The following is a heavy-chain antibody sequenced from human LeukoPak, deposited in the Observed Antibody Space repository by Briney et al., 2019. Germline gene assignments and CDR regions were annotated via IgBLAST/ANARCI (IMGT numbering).Heavy chain of an antibody. J-gene: IGHJ4*02. CDR2: IYYSGST. Sequence: SETLTLTCTVSGGSISSYYWSWIRQPPGKGLEWIGYIYYSGSTNYNPSLKSRVTISVDTSKNQFSLKLISVTAADTAVYYCARQANYYDSSGYYSLYYFDYWGQGTLVTVSS. CDR3: ARQANYYDSSGYYSLYYFDY. CDR1: GGSISSYY. D-gene: IGHD3-22*01. V-gene: IGHV4-59*08.